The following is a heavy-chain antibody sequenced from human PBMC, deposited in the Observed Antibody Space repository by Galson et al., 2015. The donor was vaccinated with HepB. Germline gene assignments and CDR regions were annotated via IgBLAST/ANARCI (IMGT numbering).Heavy chain of an antibody. CDR3: VRDHGGDHGDYHWFDP. J-gene: IGHJ5*02. CDR1: GYTFNIYG. CDR2: ISAYNGKS. Sequence: SVKVSCKASGYTFNIYGMTWVRQAPGQGLEWMGWISAYNGKSNYAQKFQGRVTMTTDTSTSTAYMELRSLISDDTAVYYCVRDHGGDHGDYHWFDPRGQGTLVTVSS. D-gene: IGHD4-17*01. V-gene: IGHV1-18*04.